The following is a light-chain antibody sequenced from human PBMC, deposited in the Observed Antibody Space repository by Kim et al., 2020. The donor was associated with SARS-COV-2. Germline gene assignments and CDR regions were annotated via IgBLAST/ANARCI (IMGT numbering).Light chain of an antibody. CDR2: TNN. CDR1: SPTSGRHS. J-gene: IGLJ2*01. CDR3: AAWDDSLGGVV. Sequence: GQRVTVSCSGTSPTSGRHSVYWYHQVPGAAPNLRTYTNNQRPSGVPDRFSGSKSGTSASLAISGLRSEDETTYYCAAWDDSLGGVVFGGGTQLTVL. V-gene: IGLV1-47*01.